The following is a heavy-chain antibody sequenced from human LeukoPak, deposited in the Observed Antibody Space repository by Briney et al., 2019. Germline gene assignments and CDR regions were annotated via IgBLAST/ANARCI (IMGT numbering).Heavy chain of an antibody. Sequence: SETLSLTCTVSGGSISSHYWSWIREPPGKGLEWMGYIFHSGSTNYNPSLKSRVTISLDTSKSQFSLNLNSVTAADTAVYYCARGRQVGNTGYYFDYWGQGTLVTVSS. CDR3: ARGRQVGNTGYYFDY. CDR1: GGSISSHY. V-gene: IGHV4-59*11. CDR2: IFHSGST. D-gene: IGHD1-26*01. J-gene: IGHJ4*02.